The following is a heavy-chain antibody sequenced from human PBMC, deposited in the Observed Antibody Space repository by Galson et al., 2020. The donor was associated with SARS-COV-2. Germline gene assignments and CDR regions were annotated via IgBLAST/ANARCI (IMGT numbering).Heavy chain of an antibody. D-gene: IGHD3-22*01. CDR2: VYPSGTT. J-gene: IGHJ2*01. CDR3: ARQGVNMIVRVAVPGWYFEL. CDR1: GYSVSTTNY. Sequence: SETLSLTCTVSGYSVSTTNYWGWVRQPPGRGLEWIGSVYPSGTTYYNPSLKSRVTISVDTSKNQFSLRLDSVTAADTALYYCARQGVNMIVRVAVPGWYFELWGRGTLVTVSS. V-gene: IGHV4-38-2*02.